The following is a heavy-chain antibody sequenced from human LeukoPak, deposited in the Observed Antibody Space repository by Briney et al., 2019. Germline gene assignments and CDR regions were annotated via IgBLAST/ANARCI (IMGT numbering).Heavy chain of an antibody. Sequence: GGSLRLSCAASGFTVSSNYMSWVRQAPGKGLEWVSVIYSGGSTYYADSVKGRFTISRDNSKNTLYLQMNSLRAEDTAVYYCARGHPTYYGSGSYYDYWGQGTLVTVSS. CDR3: ARGHPTYYGSGSYYDY. CDR1: GFTVSSNY. D-gene: IGHD3-10*01. CDR2: IYSGGST. J-gene: IGHJ4*02. V-gene: IGHV3-66*01.